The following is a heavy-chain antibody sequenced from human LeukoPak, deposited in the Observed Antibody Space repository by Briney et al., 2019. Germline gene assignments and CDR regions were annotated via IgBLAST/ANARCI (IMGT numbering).Heavy chain of an antibody. J-gene: IGHJ6*02. CDR2: ISYDGSNK. D-gene: IGHD6-19*01. CDR1: GFTFSSYG. CDR3: AKDHGSGSRVYYYGMDV. V-gene: IGHV3-30*18. Sequence: GGSLRLSCAASGFTFSSYGMHWVRQAPGKGLEWVAVISYDGSNKYYADSVKGRFTISRDNSKNTLYLQMNSLRAEDTAVYYCAKDHGSGSRVYYYGMDVWGQGTTVTVSS.